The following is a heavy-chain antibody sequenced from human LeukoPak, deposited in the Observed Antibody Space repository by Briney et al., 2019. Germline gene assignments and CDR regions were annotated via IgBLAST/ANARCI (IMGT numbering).Heavy chain of an antibody. V-gene: IGHV1-2*02. D-gene: IGHD4-11*01. CDR3: ARGFPTVTTGYYYYYMDV. J-gene: IGHJ6*03. Sequence: GASVKVSCKASGYTFTGYYMHWVRQAPGQGLEWMGWINPNSGGTNYAQKFQGRVTMTRDTSISTAYMELSRLRSDDTAVYYCARGFPTVTTGYYYYYMDVWGKGTTVTVSS. CDR2: INPNSGGT. CDR1: GYTFTGYY.